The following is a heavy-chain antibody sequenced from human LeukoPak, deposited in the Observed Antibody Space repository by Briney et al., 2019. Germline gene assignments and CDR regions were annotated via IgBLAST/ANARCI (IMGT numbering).Heavy chain of an antibody. V-gene: IGHV1-2*02. D-gene: IGHD3-22*01. Sequence: ASVRVSCKASGYTFTGDYMHWVRQAPGQGLEWMGWINPNSGGTNYAQKFQGRVTMTRDTSISTAYMELSRLRSDDTAVYYCAMNYYDSSGSFDYWGQGTLVTVSS. CDR1: GYTFTGDY. CDR3: AMNYYDSSGSFDY. CDR2: INPNSGGT. J-gene: IGHJ4*02.